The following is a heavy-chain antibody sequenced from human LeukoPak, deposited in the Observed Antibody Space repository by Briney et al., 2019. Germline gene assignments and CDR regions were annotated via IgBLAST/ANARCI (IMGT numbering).Heavy chain of an antibody. CDR1: GFTFSSYS. J-gene: IGHJ3*02. D-gene: IGHD3-22*01. CDR2: ISSSSSYI. V-gene: IGHV3-21*01. Sequence: GGSLRLSCAASGFTFSSYSMNWVRQAPGKGLEWVSSISSSSSYIYYADSVKGRFTISRDNAKNSLYLQMNSLRAEDTAVYYCARRAMYYYDSSGYLHDAFDIWGQGTMVTVSS. CDR3: ARRAMYYYDSSGYLHDAFDI.